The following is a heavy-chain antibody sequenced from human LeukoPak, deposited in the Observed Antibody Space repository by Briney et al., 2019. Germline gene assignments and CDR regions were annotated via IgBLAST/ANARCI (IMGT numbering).Heavy chain of an antibody. D-gene: IGHD3-22*01. J-gene: IGHJ4*02. V-gene: IGHV3-30*02. CDR3: AKERYYYDSSGCFDY. CDR1: GFTFSSYG. CDR2: IQYDGSNK. Sequence: GGSLRLSCAASGFTFSSYGMHWVRQAPGKGLEWVAFIQYDGSNKYYTDSVKGRFTISRDNSKNTLYLQMNSLRAEDTAVYYCAKERYYYDSSGCFDYWGQGTLVTVSS.